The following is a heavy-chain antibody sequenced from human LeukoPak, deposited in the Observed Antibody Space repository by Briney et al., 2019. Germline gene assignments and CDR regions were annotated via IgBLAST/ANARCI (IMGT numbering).Heavy chain of an antibody. CDR2: IYSGGST. Sequence: GGSLRLSCAASGFTVSSNYMSWVRQAPGKGLGWVSVIYSGGSTYYADSVKGRFTISRDNSKNTLYLQMNSLRAEDTAVYYCATEGITIKSNAFDIWGQGTMVTVSS. V-gene: IGHV3-53*01. CDR1: GFTVSSNY. J-gene: IGHJ3*02. CDR3: ATEGITIKSNAFDI. D-gene: IGHD3-10*01.